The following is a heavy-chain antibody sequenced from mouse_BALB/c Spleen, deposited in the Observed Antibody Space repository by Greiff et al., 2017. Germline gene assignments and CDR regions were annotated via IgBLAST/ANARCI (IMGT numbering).Heavy chain of an antibody. V-gene: IGHV1S56*01. CDR1: GYTFTSYY. Sequence: VQLQQSGPELVKPGASVKMSCKASGYTFTSYYIHWVKQRPGQGLEWIGWIYPGDGSTKYNEKFKGKTTLTADKSSSTAYMLLSSLTSEDSAIYFCARGRYGYAMDYWGQGTSVTVSS. CDR2: IYPGDGST. D-gene: IGHD2-14*01. J-gene: IGHJ4*01. CDR3: ARGRYGYAMDY.